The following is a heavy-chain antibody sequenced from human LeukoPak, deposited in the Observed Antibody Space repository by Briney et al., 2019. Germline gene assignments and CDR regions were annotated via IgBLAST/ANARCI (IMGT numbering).Heavy chain of an antibody. J-gene: IGHJ4*02. D-gene: IGHD6-19*01. CDR1: GYTFTSCD. V-gene: IGHV1-8*01. Sequence: ASGKVCCKASGYTFTSCDINWVRQATGQGLELMGGMNPNSGTTGYGQSFQGRITMTRDISIGTAYMELSNLTSEDTAVYYCTRGSSGRRDNWGQGTLVTVSA. CDR3: TRGSSGRRDN. CDR2: MNPNSGTT.